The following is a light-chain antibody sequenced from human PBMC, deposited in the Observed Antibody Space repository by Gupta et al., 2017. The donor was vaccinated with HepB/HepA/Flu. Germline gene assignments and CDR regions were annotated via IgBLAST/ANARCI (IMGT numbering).Light chain of an antibody. V-gene: IGLV3-21*04. Sequence: SYVLTQPPSVSVAPRKTARITCGGNNIGSKSVHWYQQKPGQAPVLVIYYDSDRPSGIPERFSGSNSGNTATLTISRVEAGDEADYYCQVWDSSSDHPEVFGGGTKLTVL. J-gene: IGLJ2*01. CDR3: QVWDSSSDHPEV. CDR1: NIGSKS. CDR2: YDS.